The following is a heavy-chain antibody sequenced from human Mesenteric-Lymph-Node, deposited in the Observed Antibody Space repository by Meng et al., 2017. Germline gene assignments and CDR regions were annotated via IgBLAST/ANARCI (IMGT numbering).Heavy chain of an antibody. CDR1: GFTFSSYS. CDR3: ARDSVAGGFDY. Sequence: GESLKISCAASGFTFSSYSMSWIRQAPGKGLEWVSYISSSGSTIYYADSVKGRFTISRDNAKNSLYLQMNSLRAEDTAVYYCARDSVAGGFDYWGQGTLVTVSS. D-gene: IGHD6-19*01. V-gene: IGHV3-48*04. J-gene: IGHJ4*02. CDR2: ISSSGSTI.